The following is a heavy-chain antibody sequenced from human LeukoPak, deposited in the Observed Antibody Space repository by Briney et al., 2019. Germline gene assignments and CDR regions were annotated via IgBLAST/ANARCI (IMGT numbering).Heavy chain of an antibody. J-gene: IGHJ4*02. CDR1: GFTFSSYG. V-gene: IGHV3-30*18. Sequence: GRSLRLSCAASGFTFSSYGMHWVRQAPGKGLEWVAIISYDGSNKYYADSVKGRFTISRDNSKNTLYLQMNSLRAEDTAVYYCAKDRSIAAAGYFDYWGQGTLVTVSS. D-gene: IGHD6-13*01. CDR3: AKDRSIAAAGYFDY. CDR2: ISYDGSNK.